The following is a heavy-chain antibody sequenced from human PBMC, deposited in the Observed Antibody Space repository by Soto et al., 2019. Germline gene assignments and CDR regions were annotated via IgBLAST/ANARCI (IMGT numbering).Heavy chain of an antibody. Sequence: GPTLVNPTQTLTLTCTFSGFSLNTRGMRVGWIRLPPGKALEWLARIDWDDDKFYTTSLKTRLTISKDTSKNQVVLTMTNMDPVDTATYYCARIPAGAVAYFDSWGQGTLVTVSS. J-gene: IGHJ4*02. V-gene: IGHV2-70*04. D-gene: IGHD3-10*01. CDR2: IDWDDDK. CDR3: ARIPAGAVAYFDS. CDR1: GFSLNTRGMR.